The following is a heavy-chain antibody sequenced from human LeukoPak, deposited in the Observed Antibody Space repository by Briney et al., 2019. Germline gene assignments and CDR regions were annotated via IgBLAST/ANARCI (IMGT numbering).Heavy chain of an antibody. CDR2: IYYSGST. V-gene: IGHV4-59*08. D-gene: IGHD6-13*01. Sequence: SETLSLTCTVSGGSISSYYWSWIRQPPGKGLEWIGYIYYSGSTNYNPSLKSRVTISVDTSKNQFSLKLSSVTAADTAVYYCARHSLGIAAADYWGQGTLVTVSS. J-gene: IGHJ4*02. CDR3: ARHSLGIAAADY. CDR1: GGSISSYY.